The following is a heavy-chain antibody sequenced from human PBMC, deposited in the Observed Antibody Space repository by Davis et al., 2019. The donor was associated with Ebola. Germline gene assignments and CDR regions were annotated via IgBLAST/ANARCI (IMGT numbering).Heavy chain of an antibody. CDR2: ITSSGGST. CDR1: GFIFSSYV. V-gene: IGHV3-23*01. CDR3: AKGGSGWPSDYSYGMGV. Sequence: GESLKISCAASGFIFSSYVMNLVRQAPGKGLEWVSAITSSGGSTYYADSVKGRFTISRDNSKNTLYLQMNSLTVEDTAVYYCAKGGSGWPSDYSYGMGVWGKGTTVTVSS. J-gene: IGHJ6*04. D-gene: IGHD6-19*01.